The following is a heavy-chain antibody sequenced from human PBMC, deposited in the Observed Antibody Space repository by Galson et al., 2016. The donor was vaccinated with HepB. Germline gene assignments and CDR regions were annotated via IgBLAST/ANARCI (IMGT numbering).Heavy chain of an antibody. V-gene: IGHV4-59*01. J-gene: IGHJ4*02. CDR2: IYYGGRT. CDR1: GGSISSYY. Sequence: SETLSLTCTVSGGSISSYYWSWIRQPPGKGLEWIGYIYYGGRTNYNPSLKSRVSISVDTSKNQFYLNLRSVTAADTAVYYCARDRDSSCYYSLDYWGQGTLVTVSS. CDR3: ARDRDSSCYYSLDY. D-gene: IGHD3-22*01.